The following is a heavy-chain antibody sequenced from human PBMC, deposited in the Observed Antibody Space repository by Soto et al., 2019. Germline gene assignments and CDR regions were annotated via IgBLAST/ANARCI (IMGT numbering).Heavy chain of an antibody. CDR1: GFTFSNYW. J-gene: IGHJ4*02. D-gene: IGHD1-26*01. CDR3: AKSKGGVSNGPTTY. CDR2: MNSDGSNT. Sequence: EVQLVESGGALVQPGGSLRLSCAASGFTFSNYWMHWVRQAPGKGLVWISRMNSDGSNTVYADAVKGRFTISRDNAKNTLYLQMTSLRVEDTAVYYCAKSKGGVSNGPTTYWGQGTLVTVSS. V-gene: IGHV3-74*01.